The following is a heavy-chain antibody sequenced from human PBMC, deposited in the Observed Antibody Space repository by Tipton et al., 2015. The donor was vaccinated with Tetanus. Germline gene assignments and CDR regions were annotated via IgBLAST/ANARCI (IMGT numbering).Heavy chain of an antibody. Sequence: QLVQSGGTLVQSGGSLRLSCAVSGLPVSSMYMSWVRQPPGKGLEWVSLTYSGGSTYYADSVKGRFSITRDNSKNTLYLQMTGLRAEATAVYYCARDGLVRAFSLDYWGQGTLVTVSS. CDR1: GLPVSSMY. CDR2: TYSGGST. CDR3: ARDGLVRAFSLDY. D-gene: IGHD1-26*01. V-gene: IGHV3-53*01. J-gene: IGHJ4*02.